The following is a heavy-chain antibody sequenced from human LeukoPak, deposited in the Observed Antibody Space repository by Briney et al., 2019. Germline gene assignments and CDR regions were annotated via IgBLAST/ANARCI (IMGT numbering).Heavy chain of an antibody. J-gene: IGHJ4*02. CDR2: IYYSGST. V-gene: IGHV4-30-4*01. D-gene: IGHD6-13*01. Sequence: SETLSLTCTVSGGSISSGDYYWSWIRQPPGKGLEWIGYIYYSGSTYYNPSLKSRVTISVDTSKNQFSLKLSSVTAADTAVYYCARRGMAAADFDYWGQGTLVTVSS. CDR1: GGSISSGDYY. CDR3: ARRGMAAADFDY.